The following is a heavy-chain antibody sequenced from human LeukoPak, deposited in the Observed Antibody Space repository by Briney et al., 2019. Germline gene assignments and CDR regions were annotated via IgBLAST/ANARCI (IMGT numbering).Heavy chain of an antibody. CDR2: IKQDGSEK. J-gene: IGHJ5*02. CDR1: GFTFSSYW. D-gene: IGHD3-16*01. Sequence: PGGSLRLSCAASGFTFSSYWMSWVRQAPGKGLEWVANIKQDGSEKYYVDSVKGRFTISRDNAKNSLYPQMNSLRAEDTAVYYRARELGDSTAYWFDPWGQGTLVTVSS. V-gene: IGHV3-7*03. CDR3: ARELGDSTAYWFDP.